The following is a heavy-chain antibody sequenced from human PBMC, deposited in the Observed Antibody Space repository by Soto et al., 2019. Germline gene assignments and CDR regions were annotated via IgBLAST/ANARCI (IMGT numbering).Heavy chain of an antibody. J-gene: IGHJ4*02. CDR1: GYTLTVLS. CDR3: ATRRVVVTHLDY. V-gene: IGHV1-24*01. D-gene: IGHD2-15*01. Sequence: ASVKVSCKVSGYTLTVLSMHWVRQAPGKGLEWMGGFDPEDGETIYAEKFQGRVTMTEDTSTDTAYMELSSLRSEDTAVYYCATRRVVVTHLDYWGQGTLVTVSS. CDR2: FDPEDGET.